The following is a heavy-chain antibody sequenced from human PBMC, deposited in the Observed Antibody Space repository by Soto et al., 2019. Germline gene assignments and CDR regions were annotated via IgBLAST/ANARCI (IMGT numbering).Heavy chain of an antibody. J-gene: IGHJ5*01. CDR1: GYTFTSYG. CDR3: ARDHNPTYYDFWIGTYLSRWFDS. CDR2: ISAYNGNT. Sequence: GASVKVSCKACGYTFTSYGISWVRQAPGQGLEWMGWISAYNGNTNYAQKLQGRVTMTTDTSTSTAYMELRSLRSDDTAVYYCARDHNPTYYDFWIGTYLSRWFDSWGQGTLVTVSS. D-gene: IGHD3-3*01. V-gene: IGHV1-18*04.